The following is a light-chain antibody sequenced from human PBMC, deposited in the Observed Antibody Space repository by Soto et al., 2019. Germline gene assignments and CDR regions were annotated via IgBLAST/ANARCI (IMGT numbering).Light chain of an antibody. CDR2: DTS. Sequence: EFVLTPSPGTLSLSPVERATLSCRASQTVRNNYLAWYQQKPGQTPRLLIYDTSTRATGVPTRFSGSRSGAEFTLTINSLQSEDFAVYDCQPYNNWPLTVGGGTKVDIK. J-gene: IGKJ4*01. CDR3: QPYNNWPLT. CDR1: QTVRNN. V-gene: IGKV3-15*01.